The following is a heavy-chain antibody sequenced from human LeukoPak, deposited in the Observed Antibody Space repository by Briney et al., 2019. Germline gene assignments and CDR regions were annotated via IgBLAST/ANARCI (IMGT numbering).Heavy chain of an antibody. J-gene: IGHJ4*02. V-gene: IGHV3-23*01. CDR3: ANGRAAAGIGY. CDR1: GFTFSTYT. CDR2: ISGSGGST. D-gene: IGHD6-13*01. Sequence: PGGSLRLSCAASGFTFSTYTMNWVRQAPGKGLEWVSAISGSGGSTYYADSVKGRFTISRDNSKNTLYLQMNSLRAEDTAVYYCANGRAAAGIGYWGQGTLVTVSS.